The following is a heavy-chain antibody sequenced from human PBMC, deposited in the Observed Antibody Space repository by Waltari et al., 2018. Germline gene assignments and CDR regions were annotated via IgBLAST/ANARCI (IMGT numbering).Heavy chain of an antibody. Sequence: EVQLVESGGGLVQPGGSLRLSCAASGFTFSSYWMSWVRQAPGKGLEWVANIKQDGSEKYYVDSVKGRFTISRDNAKNSLYLQMNRLRAEDTAVYYCAPNLDAVRGKNWFDPWGQGTLVTVSS. D-gene: IGHD3-10*01. CDR1: GFTFSSYW. J-gene: IGHJ5*02. V-gene: IGHV3-7*01. CDR2: IKQDGSEK. CDR3: APNLDAVRGKNWFDP.